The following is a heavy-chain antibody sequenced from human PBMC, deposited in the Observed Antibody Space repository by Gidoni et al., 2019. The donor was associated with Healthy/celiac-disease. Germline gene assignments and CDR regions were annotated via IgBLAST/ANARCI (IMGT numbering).Heavy chain of an antibody. CDR3: ARDYVGLTGTTVDY. J-gene: IGHJ4*02. CDR1: GYTFTGYY. V-gene: IGHV1-2*02. CDR2: INPNSGGT. Sequence: QVQLVQSGAEVKKPGASVKVSCKASGYTFTGYYMNWVRQAPGQGLEWMGWINPNSGGTNYAQKFQGRVTMTRDTSISTVYMELSRLRSDDTAVYYCARDYVGLTGTTVDYWGQGTLVTVSS. D-gene: IGHD1-20*01.